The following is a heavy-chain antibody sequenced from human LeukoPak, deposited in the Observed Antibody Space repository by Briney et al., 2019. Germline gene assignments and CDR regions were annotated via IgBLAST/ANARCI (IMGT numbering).Heavy chain of an antibody. CDR3: ARYRTTGTWTDYYYYMDV. J-gene: IGHJ6*03. Sequence: GGSLRLSCAASGFTFSKYWMTWVRQAPGKGLEWVANINQDGREKYSVDSVKGRFTISRDNAKNLLYLQMNSLRAEDTAVYYCARYRTTGTWTDYYYYMDVWGKGTTVTVSS. CDR1: GFTFSKYW. D-gene: IGHD1-1*01. V-gene: IGHV3-7*01. CDR2: INQDGREK.